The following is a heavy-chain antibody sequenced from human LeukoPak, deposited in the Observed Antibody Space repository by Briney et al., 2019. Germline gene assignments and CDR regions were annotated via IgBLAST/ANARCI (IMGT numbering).Heavy chain of an antibody. CDR2: ISSSSSYI. V-gene: IGHV3-21*01. Sequence: PGGSLRLSCAASGFTFSSYSMNWVRQAPGKGLEWVSSISSSSSYIYYADSVKGRFTISRDNAKNSLYLQMNSLRAEDTAVYYCARVGITMIAFDIWGQGTMVTVSS. CDR1: GFTFSSYS. D-gene: IGHD3-22*01. CDR3: ARVGITMIAFDI. J-gene: IGHJ3*02.